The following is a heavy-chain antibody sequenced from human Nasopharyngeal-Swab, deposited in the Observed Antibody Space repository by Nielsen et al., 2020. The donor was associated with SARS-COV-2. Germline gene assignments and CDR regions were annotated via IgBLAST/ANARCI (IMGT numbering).Heavy chain of an antibody. Sequence: GESLKISCTGSGSTFSNYAISWVRQAPGQGLEWVSTVDYDGVRTHYADSVEGRFIISRDNSKNTVYLQIKSLRVEDAAVYYCATWMTAHFDYWGQGTLVT. CDR2: VDYDGVRT. J-gene: IGHJ4*02. D-gene: IGHD5-18*01. CDR3: ATWMTAHFDY. V-gene: IGHV3-23*01. CDR1: GSTFSNYA.